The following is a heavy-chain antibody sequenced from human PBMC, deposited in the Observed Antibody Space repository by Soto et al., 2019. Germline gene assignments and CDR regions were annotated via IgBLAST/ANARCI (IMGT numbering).Heavy chain of an antibody. J-gene: IGHJ4*02. CDR3: ARRKGIAVAGTYFDY. Sequence: PSETLSLTCTVSGGSISSSSYYWGWIRQPPGKGLEWIGSIYYSGSTYYNPSLKSRVTISVDTSKNQLSLKLSSVTAADTAVYYCARRKGIAVAGTYFDYWGQGTLVTV. D-gene: IGHD6-19*01. CDR1: GGSISSSSYY. V-gene: IGHV4-39*01. CDR2: IYYSGST.